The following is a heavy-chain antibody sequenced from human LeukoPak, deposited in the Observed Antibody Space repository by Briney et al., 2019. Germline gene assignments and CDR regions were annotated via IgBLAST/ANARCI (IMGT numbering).Heavy chain of an antibody. CDR3: ARDKSPTQDSSEQDGFDI. CDR1: GGAISDHY. Sequence: SDTLSLTCTVSGGAISDHYWSWIRQPPAKGLEWIGYISYTGSTNRNPSLKSRVTLSSDTSKNQFSLKLNSVTAADTAVYYCARDKSPTQDSSEQDGFDIWGQGTMVTVSS. V-gene: IGHV4-59*11. D-gene: IGHD3-22*01. J-gene: IGHJ3*02. CDR2: ISYTGST.